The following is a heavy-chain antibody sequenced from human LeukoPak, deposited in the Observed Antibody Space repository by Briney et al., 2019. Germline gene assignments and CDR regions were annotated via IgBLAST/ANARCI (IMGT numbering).Heavy chain of an antibody. V-gene: IGHV3-7*01. CDR1: GFTFRSYW. CDR3: ARDEGLGY. J-gene: IGHJ4*02. Sequence: GGSLRLSCAASGFTFRSYWMSWVRQAPGKGLEWVATINPDGSEKYYVDSVKGRFTISRDNAKNSLSLQMSSLRAEDTAVYYCARDEGLGYWGQGTLVTVSS. CDR2: INPDGSEK.